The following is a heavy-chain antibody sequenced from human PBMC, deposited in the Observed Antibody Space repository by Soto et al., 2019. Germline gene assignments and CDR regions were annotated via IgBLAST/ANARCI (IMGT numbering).Heavy chain of an antibody. Sequence: KTSETLSLTCTVSGGSISSYYWSWIRQPPGKGLEWIGYIYYSGSTNYNPSLKSRVTISVDTSKNQFSLKLSSVTAADTAVYYCARSQILYDYVRTYYNWFDPWGQGTLVTVSS. J-gene: IGHJ5*02. CDR1: GGSISSYY. CDR2: IYYSGST. CDR3: ARSQILYDYVRTYYNWFDP. D-gene: IGHD3-16*01. V-gene: IGHV4-59*01.